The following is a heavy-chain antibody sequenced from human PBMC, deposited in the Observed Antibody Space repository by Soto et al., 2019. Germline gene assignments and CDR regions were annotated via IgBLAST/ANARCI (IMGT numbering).Heavy chain of an antibody. CDR3: ARGLEMVAMIVVVGDAFDI. Sequence: SETLSLTCTVSGGAISGHYWIWIRQSPGKGLEWIWHIFYSGSTNYNPSLKSRVTISVDTSKNQFSLKLSSVTAADTSVYYCARGLEMVAMIVVVGDAFDIWGQGTMVTVSS. CDR1: GGAISGHY. D-gene: IGHD3-22*01. CDR2: IFYSGST. J-gene: IGHJ3*02. V-gene: IGHV4-59*11.